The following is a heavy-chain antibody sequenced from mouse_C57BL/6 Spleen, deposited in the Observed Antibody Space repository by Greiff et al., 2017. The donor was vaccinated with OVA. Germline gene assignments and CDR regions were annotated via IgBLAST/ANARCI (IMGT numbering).Heavy chain of an antibody. CDR3: TYGNSPFAY. J-gene: IGHJ3*01. CDR2: IDPENGDT. CDR1: GFNIKDDY. D-gene: IGHD2-1*01. V-gene: IGHV14-4*01. Sequence: VQLQQSGAELVRPGASVKLSCTASGFNIKDDYMHWVKQRPEQGLEWIGWIDPENGDTAYASKFQGKATITADTSSNTAYLQLSSLTSEDTAVYYWTYGNSPFAYWGQGTLVTVSA.